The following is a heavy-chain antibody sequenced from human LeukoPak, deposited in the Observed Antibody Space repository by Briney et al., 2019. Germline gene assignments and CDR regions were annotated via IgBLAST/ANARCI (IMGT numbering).Heavy chain of an antibody. D-gene: IGHD6-13*01. CDR1: GFTFSSYW. CDR3: AIIPDSAAYDY. V-gene: IGHV3-7*01. Sequence: GGSLRLSCAASGFTFSSYWMSWVRQAPGKGLEWVANIKQDGSEKYYVDSVKGRFAISRDNAKNSLYLQMNSLRAEDTAVYYCAIIPDSAAYDYWGQGTLVTVSS. J-gene: IGHJ4*02. CDR2: IKQDGSEK.